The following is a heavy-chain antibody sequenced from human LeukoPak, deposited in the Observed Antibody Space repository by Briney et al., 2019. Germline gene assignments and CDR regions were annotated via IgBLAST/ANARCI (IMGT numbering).Heavy chain of an antibody. CDR1: GGTFSSYA. D-gene: IGHD3-22*01. CDR3: ARDRGYYYDSSGRDAFDI. V-gene: IGHV1-69*05. J-gene: IGHJ3*02. CDR2: IIPIFGTA. Sequence: SVKVSCKASGGTFSSYAISWVRQAPGQGLEWMGGIIPIFGTANYAQKFQGTDTLTTDESTSTAYMVLSSLRSEDTAVYYCARDRGYYYDSSGRDAFDIWGQGTMVTVSS.